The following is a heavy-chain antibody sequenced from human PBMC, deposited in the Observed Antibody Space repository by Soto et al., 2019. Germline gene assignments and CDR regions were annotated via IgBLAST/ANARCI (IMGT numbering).Heavy chain of an antibody. D-gene: IGHD6-13*01. CDR3: AKETGYSSSWAPINYYYYGMDV. CDR2: ISYDGSNK. J-gene: IGHJ6*02. Sequence: QVQLVESGGGVVQPGRSLRLSCAASGFTFSSYGMHWVRQAPGKGLEWVAVISYDGSNKYYADSVKGRFTISRDNSKNTLYLQMNSLRAEDTAVYYCAKETGYSSSWAPINYYYYGMDVWGQGTTVTVSS. CDR1: GFTFSSYG. V-gene: IGHV3-30*18.